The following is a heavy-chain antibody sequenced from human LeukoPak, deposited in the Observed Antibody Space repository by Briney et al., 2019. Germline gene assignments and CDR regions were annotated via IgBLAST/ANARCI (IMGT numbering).Heavy chain of an antibody. V-gene: IGHV4-39*01. D-gene: IGHD5-24*01. CDR2: IYYSGST. J-gene: IGHJ4*02. CDR3: ARQMATLLQPTGTYDY. Sequence: SETLSLTCTVSGGSISSSSYYWGWIRQPPGKGLEWIGSIYYSGSTYYNPSLKSRVTISVDTSKNQFSLKLSSATAADTAVYYCARQMATLLQPTGTYDYWGQGTLVTVSS. CDR1: GGSISSSSYY.